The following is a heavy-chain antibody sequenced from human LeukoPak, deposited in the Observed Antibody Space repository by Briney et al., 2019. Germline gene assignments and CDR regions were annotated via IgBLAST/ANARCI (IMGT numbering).Heavy chain of an antibody. J-gene: IGHJ4*02. CDR1: GFTFSNYW. Sequence: GGSLRLSCAASGFTFSNYWMTWVRQAPGKGLEWVANIKQDGSQKYYVDSVKGRFTISRDNAKNSLSLQMNSLRAEDTAVYYCARGHSNYGDYFDYWGQGTLVTVSS. V-gene: IGHV3-7*01. CDR3: ARGHSNYGDYFDY. D-gene: IGHD4-11*01. CDR2: IKQDGSQK.